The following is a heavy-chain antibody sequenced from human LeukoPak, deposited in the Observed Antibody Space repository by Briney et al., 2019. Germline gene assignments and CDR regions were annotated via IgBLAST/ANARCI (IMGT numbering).Heavy chain of an antibody. Sequence: GGSLRLSCAASGFTFSSYGMHWVRQAPGKGLEWVAVIWYDGSNKYYAGSVKGRFTISRDNSKNTLYLQMNSLRAEDTAVYYCAGEYSSWHDYWGQGTLVTVSS. V-gene: IGHV3-33*01. CDR3: AGEYSSWHDY. D-gene: IGHD6-13*01. CDR1: GFTFSSYG. J-gene: IGHJ4*02. CDR2: IWYDGSNK.